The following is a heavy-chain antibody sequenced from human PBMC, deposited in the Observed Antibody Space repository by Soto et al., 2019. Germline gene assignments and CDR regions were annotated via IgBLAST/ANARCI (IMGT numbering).Heavy chain of an antibody. V-gene: IGHV1-58*02. Sequence: GASVKVSCKACGFRFPTSAIQWVRQARGQRPEWIGGIVVGSGNTNYAQKFQERVTFTRDMSTSTAYMELSSLRSEDTAVYYCAEFLAQSDPNNGSAPGGEGPLATVPQ. CDR3: AEFLAQSDPNNGSAP. J-gene: IGHJ4*02. D-gene: IGHD3-3*01. CDR2: IVVGSGNT. CDR1: GFRFPTSA.